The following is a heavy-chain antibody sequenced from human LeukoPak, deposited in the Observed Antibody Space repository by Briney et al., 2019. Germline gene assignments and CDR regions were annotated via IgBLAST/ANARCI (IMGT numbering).Heavy chain of an antibody. CDR3: ASPGNHYDPNGYYPFED. V-gene: IGHV1-2*03. CDR1: GYTFTGHY. J-gene: IGHJ4*02. D-gene: IGHD3-22*01. CDR2: INPDSGAT. Sequence: LGASVKVSCKASGYTFTGHYMHWVRQAPGQGLEWMGWINPDSGATNYAQKFQGRVTVTRDTSINTAYMELSSLRSEDTAVYYCASPGNHYDPNGYYPFEDWGQGTLVTVSS.